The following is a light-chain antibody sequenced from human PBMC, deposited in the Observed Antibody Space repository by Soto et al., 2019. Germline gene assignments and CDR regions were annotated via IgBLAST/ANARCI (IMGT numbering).Light chain of an antibody. V-gene: IGKV3-20*01. J-gene: IGKJ5*01. CDR3: EQYCNSPRT. CDR1: QSVRSTY. Sequence: EIVLTQSPGTLSLSPGERATLSCRASQSVRSTYLAWYQQKPGQAPRLLIYGASSRATGIPDRFSGSGSGTDFTVTISRLEPEDFAVYFCEQYCNSPRTFGQGTRLEIK. CDR2: GAS.